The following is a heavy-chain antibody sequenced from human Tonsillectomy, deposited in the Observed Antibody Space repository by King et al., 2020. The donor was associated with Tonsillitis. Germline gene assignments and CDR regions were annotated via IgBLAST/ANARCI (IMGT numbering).Heavy chain of an antibody. D-gene: IGHD3-9*01. CDR2: ISAYNGNT. CDR1: GYTFTNYG. J-gene: IGHJ4*02. V-gene: IGHV1-18*01. CDR3: ARDGEFDWQNTDY. Sequence: QLVQSGAEVKKPGASVKVSCKASGYTFTNYGITWVRQAPGQGLEWMGWISAYNGNTNYAQKVHGRVTMTTHTSTSTAYMELRCLRSDDTAVYYCARDGEFDWQNTDYWGQGTLVTVSS.